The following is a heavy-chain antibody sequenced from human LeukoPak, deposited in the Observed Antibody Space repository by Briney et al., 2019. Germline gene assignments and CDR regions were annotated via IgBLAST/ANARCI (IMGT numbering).Heavy chain of an antibody. D-gene: IGHD4-17*01. V-gene: IGHV3-11*04. Sequence: GGSLRLSCAASGFTFSDYYMSWIRQAPGKGLEWVSYISTSGSTIYYADSLKGRFTISRDNAKNSLYLQMNSLRAEDTAVYYCARGHPGDYGDFQFDYWGQGTLVTVSS. CDR3: ARGHPGDYGDFQFDY. CDR2: ISTSGSTI. CDR1: GFTFSDYY. J-gene: IGHJ4*02.